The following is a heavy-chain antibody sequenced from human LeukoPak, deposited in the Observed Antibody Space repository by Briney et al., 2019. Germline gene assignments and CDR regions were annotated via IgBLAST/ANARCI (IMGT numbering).Heavy chain of an antibody. D-gene: IGHD2-2*01. V-gene: IGHV1-18*01. CDR2: ISAYNGNT. CDR3: ARLSRVYCSSTSCTLDY. J-gene: IGHJ4*02. Sequence: GASVKVSCKASGYTFTSYVISWVRQAPGQGLEWMGWISAYNGNTNYAQKLQGRVTMTTDTSTSTAYMELRSLRSDDTAVYYCARLSRVYCSSTSCTLDYWGQGTLVTVSS. CDR1: GYTFTSYV.